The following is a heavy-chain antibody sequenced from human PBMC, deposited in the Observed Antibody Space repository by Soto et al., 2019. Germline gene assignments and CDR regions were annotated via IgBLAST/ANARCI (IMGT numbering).Heavy chain of an antibody. CDR1: GFTFSDYY. V-gene: IGHV3-11*05. CDR2: ISSSSSYT. CDR3: ARDRTGYSNGFDY. Sequence: QVQLVESGGGVVKPGGSLRLSCAASGFTFSDYYMTWIRQAPGKGLEWVSDISSSSSYTNYADSVKGRFTISRDNAKNSLYLQMNSLRAEDTAVYYCARDRTGYSNGFDYWGQGTLVTVSS. D-gene: IGHD6-25*01. J-gene: IGHJ4*02.